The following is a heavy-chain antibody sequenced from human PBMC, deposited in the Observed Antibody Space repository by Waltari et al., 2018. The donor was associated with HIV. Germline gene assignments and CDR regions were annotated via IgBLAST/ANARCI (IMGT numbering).Heavy chain of an antibody. CDR3: ATETAKNYIWGTYRI. V-gene: IGHV1-69*01. D-gene: IGHD3-16*02. J-gene: IGHJ4*02. CDR1: GDTPGDTFGSYA. CDR2: IIPVTGTV. Sequence: QVQLVQSGAEVKKPGSSVKVSCKASGDTPGDTFGSYAFTWVRQAPGQGLEWMGGIIPVTGTVNYAQKFQGRVTITADESSSTVYMDLSSLRSEDTAKYFCATETAKNYIWGTYRIWGQGTLVTVSS.